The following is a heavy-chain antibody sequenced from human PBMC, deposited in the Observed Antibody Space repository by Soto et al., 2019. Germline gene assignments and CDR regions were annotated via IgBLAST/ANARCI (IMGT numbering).Heavy chain of an antibody. D-gene: IGHD3-10*01. CDR2: INHSGST. Sequence: QVQLQQWGAGLLKPSETLSLTCSVYGGSFSGYYWSWIRKPPGKGLEWIGEINHSGSTNYKPSLKRRVTISVDTSKNQFSLKLSSVTAADTAVYYCAREGSHYYYYYLDVWGKGTTVTVSS. CDR3: AREGSHYYYYYLDV. V-gene: IGHV4-34*01. J-gene: IGHJ6*03. CDR1: GGSFSGYY.